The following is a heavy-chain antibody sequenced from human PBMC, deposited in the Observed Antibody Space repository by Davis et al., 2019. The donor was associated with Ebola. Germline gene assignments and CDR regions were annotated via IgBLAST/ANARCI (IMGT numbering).Heavy chain of an antibody. CDR1: GASISSYY. D-gene: IGHD4-23*01. J-gene: IGHJ4*02. CDR3: ARHLSYGGNPGKYYFDY. Sequence: MPSETLSLTCTVSGASISSYYWSWIRQPPGKGLEWIGYIYYSGSSNYNPSLKSRVTISVATSKNQFPLKLSSVTAADTAVYYCARHLSYGGNPGKYYFDYWGQGTLVTVSS. CDR2: IYYSGSS. V-gene: IGHV4-59*08.